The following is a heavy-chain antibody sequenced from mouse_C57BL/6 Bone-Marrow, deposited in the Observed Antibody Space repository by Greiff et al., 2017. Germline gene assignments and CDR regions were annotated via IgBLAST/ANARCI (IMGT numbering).Heavy chain of an antibody. D-gene: IGHD1-2*01. Sequence: VKLKQPGAELVKPGASVKMSCKASGYTFTSYWITWVKQRPGQGLEWIGDIYPGSGSTNYNEKFKSKATLTVDTSSSTAYMQLSSLTSEDSAVYYCARPLRAMDYWGQGTSVTVSS. J-gene: IGHJ4*01. CDR3: ARPLRAMDY. CDR1: GYTFTSYW. V-gene: IGHV1-55*01. CDR2: IYPGSGST.